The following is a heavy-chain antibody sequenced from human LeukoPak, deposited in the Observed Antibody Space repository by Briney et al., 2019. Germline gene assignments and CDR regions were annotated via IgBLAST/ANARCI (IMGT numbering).Heavy chain of an antibody. D-gene: IGHD6-6*01. CDR1: GFTFSTYW. CDR3: ARVKGIAARRGFDP. J-gene: IGHJ5*02. CDR2: ISSSGSTI. Sequence: GGSLRLSCAASGFTFSTYWMSWVRQAPGKGLEWVSYISSSGSTIYYADSVKGRFTISRDNAKNSLYLQMNSLRAEDTAVYYCARVKGIAARRGFDPWGQGTLVTASS. V-gene: IGHV3-48*04.